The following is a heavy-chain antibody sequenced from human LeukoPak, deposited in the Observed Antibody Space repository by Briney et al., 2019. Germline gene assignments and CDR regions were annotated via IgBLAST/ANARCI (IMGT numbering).Heavy chain of an antibody. Sequence: SETLSLTCAVYGGSFSGYYWSWIRQPPGEGLEWIGETSHSGSTNYNPSLKSRVTISVDTSKNQFSLKLSSVTAADTAVYYCARRLTFRGFGELFGWFDPWGQGTLVTVSS. V-gene: IGHV4-34*01. CDR2: TSHSGST. CDR1: GGSFSGYY. D-gene: IGHD3-10*01. J-gene: IGHJ5*02. CDR3: ARRLTFRGFGELFGWFDP.